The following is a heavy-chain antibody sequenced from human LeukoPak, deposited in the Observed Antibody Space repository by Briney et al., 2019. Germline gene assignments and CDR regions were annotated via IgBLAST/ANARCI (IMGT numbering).Heavy chain of an antibody. CDR1: GYTFTSYG. CDR3: ASSWDRDGYRGRGDWFDP. V-gene: IGHV1-69*06. J-gene: IGHJ5*02. D-gene: IGHD5-24*01. Sequence: GASVKVSCKASGYTFTSYGISWVRQAPGQGLEWMGGIIPIFGTANYAQKFQGRVTITADKSTSTAYMELSSLRSEDTAVYYCASSWDRDGYRGRGDWFDPWGQGTLVTVSS. CDR2: IIPIFGTA.